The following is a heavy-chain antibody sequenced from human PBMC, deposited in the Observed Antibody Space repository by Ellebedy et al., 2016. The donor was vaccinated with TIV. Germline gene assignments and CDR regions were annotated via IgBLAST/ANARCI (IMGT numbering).Heavy chain of an antibody. D-gene: IGHD3-22*01. CDR2: INNGGSA. J-gene: IGHJ2*01. CDR3: ARPTHATRGHYYWYFDF. V-gene: IGHV4-34*01. CDR1: GGSFSDYQ. Sequence: MPSETLSLTCAVYGGSFSDYQWTWIRQPPGKGLEWIGEINNGGSAKYNPSLKSRVTMSVDTSKNQFSLKLSSVTAADTAVYYCARPTHATRGHYYWYFDFWGRGTLVAVSS.